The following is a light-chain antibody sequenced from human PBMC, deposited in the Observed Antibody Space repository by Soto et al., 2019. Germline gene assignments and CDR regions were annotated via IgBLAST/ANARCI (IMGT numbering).Light chain of an antibody. Sequence: QSALAQPPSASGSPGQSVAISCTGTTSDVGGYNFVSWYQQHPGNAPKLIIYEATKRPSGVPDRFSGAWSGNTASLIVSGLQAEDEADYYCSAFAGSEGYVFGSGTKLTVL. V-gene: IGLV2-8*01. CDR1: TSDVGGYNF. J-gene: IGLJ1*01. CDR3: SAFAGSEGYV. CDR2: EAT.